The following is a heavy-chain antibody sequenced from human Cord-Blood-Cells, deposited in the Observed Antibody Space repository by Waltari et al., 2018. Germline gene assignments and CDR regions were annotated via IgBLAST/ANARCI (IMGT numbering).Heavy chain of an antibody. CDR3: ARHTGGYDFWSGYYAFDI. V-gene: IGHV4-39*01. J-gene: IGHJ3*02. D-gene: IGHD3-3*01. Sequence: LSLTCPVSGGPLSSSIYSCGWIRCVPGKGLEWIGSIYYSGRTYYNPYLKSRVTISVDTSKNQFSLKLSSVTAADTAVYYCARHTGGYDFWSGYYAFDIWGQGTMVTVSS. CDR1: GGPLSSSIYS. CDR2: IYYSGRT.